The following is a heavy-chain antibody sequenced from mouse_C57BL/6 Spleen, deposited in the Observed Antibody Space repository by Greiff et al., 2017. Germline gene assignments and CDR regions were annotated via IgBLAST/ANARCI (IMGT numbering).Heavy chain of an antibody. V-gene: IGHV1-54*01. J-gene: IGHJ4*01. CDR3: ARSTVVEAMDD. CDR2: LNPGSGGT. CDR1: GYAFTNYL. Sequence: VQLQQSGAELVRPGTSVKVSCKASGYAFTNYLIEWVKQRPGQGLEWIGVLNPGSGGTNYNEKFKGKATLTADKSSSTAYMQLSSLASEDSAVYFCARSTVVEAMDDWGQGTSVTVSS. D-gene: IGHD1-1*01.